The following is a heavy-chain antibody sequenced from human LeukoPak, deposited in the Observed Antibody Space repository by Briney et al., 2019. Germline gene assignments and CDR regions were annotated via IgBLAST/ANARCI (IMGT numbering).Heavy chain of an antibody. CDR1: GFTFSSYW. Sequence: GGSLRLSCAASGFTFSSYWMSWVRQAPGKGLEWVANIKQDGSEKYYVDSVKGRFTISRDNAKNSLYLQMNSLRAEDTAVYYCARDLSFERPPTTSYNWFDPWGQGTLVTVSS. J-gene: IGHJ5*02. V-gene: IGHV3-7*01. CDR2: IKQDGSEK. D-gene: IGHD1-1*01. CDR3: ARDLSFERPPTTSYNWFDP.